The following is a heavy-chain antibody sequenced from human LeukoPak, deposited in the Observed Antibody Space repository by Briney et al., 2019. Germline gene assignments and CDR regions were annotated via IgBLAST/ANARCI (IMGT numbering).Heavy chain of an antibody. J-gene: IGHJ4*02. V-gene: IGHV3-20*04. Sequence: GGSLRLSCAASGFSFSGHWMHWVRQAPGKGLVWVSGINWNGGSTGYADSVKGRFTISRDNAKNSLYLQMNSLRAEDTALYYCARGSSGWYWWSYWGQGTLVTVSS. CDR2: INWNGGST. D-gene: IGHD6-19*01. CDR3: ARGSSGWYWWSY. CDR1: GFSFSGHW.